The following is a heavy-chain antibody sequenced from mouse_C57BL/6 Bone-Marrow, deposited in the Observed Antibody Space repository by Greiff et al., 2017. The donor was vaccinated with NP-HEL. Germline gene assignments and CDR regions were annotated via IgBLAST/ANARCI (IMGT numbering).Heavy chain of an antibody. D-gene: IGHD2-3*01. V-gene: IGHV5-12*01. J-gene: IGHJ4*01. Sequence: EVQGVESGGGLVQPGGSLKLSCAASGFTFSDYYMYWVRQTPEKRLEWVAYISNGGGSTYYPDTVKGRFTISRDNAKNTLYLQMSRLKSEDTAMYYCARRRGWDDYYAMDYWGQGTSVTVSS. CDR1: GFTFSDYY. CDR2: ISNGGGST. CDR3: ARRRGWDDYYAMDY.